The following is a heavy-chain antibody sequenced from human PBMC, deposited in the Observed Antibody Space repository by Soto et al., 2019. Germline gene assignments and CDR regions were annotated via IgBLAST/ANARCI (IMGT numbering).Heavy chain of an antibody. CDR3: ARIVYCSGGGCYYGLDY. CDR1: GFTFSDHY. D-gene: IGHD2-15*01. J-gene: IGHJ4*02. Sequence: ESGGGLVQPGGSLRLSCAASGFTFSDHYMDWVRQAPGKGLEWVARSRNKANSYSTEDAAAVKVRFTISRDGPENSLYLQMHGLKTEHTAVYYCARIVYCSGGGCYYGLDYWGQGTLVTVSS. V-gene: IGHV3-72*01. CDR2: SRNKANSYST.